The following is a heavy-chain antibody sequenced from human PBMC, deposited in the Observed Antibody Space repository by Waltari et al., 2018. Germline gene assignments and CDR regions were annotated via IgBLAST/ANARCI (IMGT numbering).Heavy chain of an antibody. V-gene: IGHV3-21*01. CDR3: AKHEPQGAAHDY. D-gene: IGHD6-25*01. CDR2: ISSSGGYI. CDR1: GFTLISDS. J-gene: IGHJ4*02. Sequence: EVQLVESGGGLVKPGGSLGRSCAGSGFTLISDSMNWVRQAPGKGLEWVSSISSSGGYIYYADSVKGRFTISRDNAKNSLYLQMNSLRAEDTAVYYCAKHEPQGAAHDYWGQGTLVTVSS.